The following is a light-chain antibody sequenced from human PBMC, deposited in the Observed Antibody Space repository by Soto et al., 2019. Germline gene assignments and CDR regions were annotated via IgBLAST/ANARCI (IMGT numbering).Light chain of an antibody. V-gene: IGKV3-15*01. CDR3: QKYNSWPRT. CDR1: QSVSSN. CDR2: GAS. Sequence: EIVMTQSPATLSMSPRERATLSCRASQSVSSNLAWYQQKPGQAPRLLIYGASTRATGIPARFSGSGSGTEFTLTICSLQSEDFAVYYCQKYNSWPRTFGQGT. J-gene: IGKJ1*01.